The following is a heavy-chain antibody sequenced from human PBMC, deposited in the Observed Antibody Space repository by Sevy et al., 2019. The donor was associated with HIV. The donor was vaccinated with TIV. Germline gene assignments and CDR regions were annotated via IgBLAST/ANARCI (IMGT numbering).Heavy chain of an antibody. D-gene: IGHD6-13*01. V-gene: IGHV3-53*01. Sequence: GGSLRLSCAGSGFDVSNNYMSWVRQAPGKGLEWVSIIYSSGTTYYADSVKGRFNISRDKSKNTVYLQMSSLRADDTAFYHCARDYSRRPGWFDPWGQGTLVTVSS. CDR1: GFDVSNNY. J-gene: IGHJ5*02. CDR2: IYSSGTT. CDR3: ARDYSRRPGWFDP.